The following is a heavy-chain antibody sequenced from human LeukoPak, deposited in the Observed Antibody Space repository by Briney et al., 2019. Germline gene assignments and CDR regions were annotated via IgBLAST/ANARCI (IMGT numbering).Heavy chain of an antibody. Sequence: SETLSLTCTVSGASIRSSTYYWGWIRQPPVKGLEWIGSIYYSGTTYYNPSLKSRVTISGDTSKNQFSLKLSSVTAADTAVYYCARHDSSGPYNAFDIWGQGTMVTVSS. D-gene: IGHD3-22*01. V-gene: IGHV4-39*01. CDR3: ARHDSSGPYNAFDI. CDR1: GASIRSSTYY. CDR2: IYYSGTT. J-gene: IGHJ3*02.